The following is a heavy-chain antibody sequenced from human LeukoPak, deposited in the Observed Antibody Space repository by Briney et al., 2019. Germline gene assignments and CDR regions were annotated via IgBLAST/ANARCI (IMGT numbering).Heavy chain of an antibody. CDR3: AKEDGWDLIDN. CDR1: GFIFSGCW. Sequence: GGSLRLSCATSGFIFSGCWMSWVRRAPGKGLEWVANINKDGKEQYYVDSVKGRFTISRDNTKNSLHLQMNSLRAEDTAVYYCAKEDGWDLIDNWGWGTLVTVPS. V-gene: IGHV3-7*01. J-gene: IGHJ4*02. CDR2: INKDGKEQ. D-gene: IGHD1-26*01.